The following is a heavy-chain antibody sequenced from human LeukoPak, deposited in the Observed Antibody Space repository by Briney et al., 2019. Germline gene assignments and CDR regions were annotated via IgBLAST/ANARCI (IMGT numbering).Heavy chain of an antibody. CDR2: ISAYTGNT. V-gene: IGHV1-18*01. D-gene: IGHD1-14*01. CDR1: GYTFTSYG. J-gene: IGHJ4*02. CDR3: AREKPTTGVDY. Sequence: ASVKVSCKASGYTFTSYGISWVRQAPGQGLEWMGWISAYTGNTNYAQNLQSRFTMTTDTSMTTAYMVLRTLTSDDTATYYCAREKPTTGVDYWGQGTLVTVSS.